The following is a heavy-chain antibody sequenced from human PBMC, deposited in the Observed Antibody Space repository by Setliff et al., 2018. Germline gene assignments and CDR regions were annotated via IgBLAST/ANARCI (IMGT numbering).Heavy chain of an antibody. CDR1: GGPITSGSYY. J-gene: IGHJ4*02. CDR3: ARDNTIVGATDY. CDR2: LHTSGTT. V-gene: IGHV4-61*02. D-gene: IGHD1-26*01. Sequence: SETLSLTCAVSGGPITSGSYYWSWIRQPAGEGLEWIGRLHTSGTTVYNPSLKGRVTISADTSTNHFSLKLTSVTAADTAVYYCARDNTIVGATDYWGQGALVTVSS.